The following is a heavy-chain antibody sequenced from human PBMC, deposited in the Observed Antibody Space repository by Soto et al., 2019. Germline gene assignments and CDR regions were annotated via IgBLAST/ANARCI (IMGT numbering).Heavy chain of an antibody. J-gene: IGHJ5*02. V-gene: IGHV4-39*01. Sequence: QLQLRESGPGLVKPSETLSLTCSVSGDSTTSDAYYWGWIRQPPGKGLEWLGSIYYSGYTYYNPSLKSRVTLSVDRSRNQFSLNLRSVTAADTAVYYCVSGTSFYDVLTGYYVDRWFDPWGQGTLVTVSS. CDR2: IYYSGYT. D-gene: IGHD3-9*01. CDR3: VSGTSFYDVLTGYYVDRWFDP. CDR1: GDSTTSDAYY.